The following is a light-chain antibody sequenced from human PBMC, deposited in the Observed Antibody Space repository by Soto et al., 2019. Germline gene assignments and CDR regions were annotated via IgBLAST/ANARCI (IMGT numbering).Light chain of an antibody. CDR3: SSYAGSNNLV. Sequence: QSVLTQPASVSGSAGQSITISCSGTMRDVGAYNLVSWYQQHPGTAPKLIIYEVRNRPSGISSRFSGSRSGNTASLTISGLQPEDEGDYYCSSYAGSNNLVFGGGTQLTVL. CDR1: MRDVGAYNL. CDR2: EVR. V-gene: IGLV2-14*01. J-gene: IGLJ2*01.